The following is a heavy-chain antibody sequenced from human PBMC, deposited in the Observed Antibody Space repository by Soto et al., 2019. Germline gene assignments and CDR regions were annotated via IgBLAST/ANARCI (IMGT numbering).Heavy chain of an antibody. CDR3: ARVLSTVTTTHYGMDV. CDR1: GGSISSSNW. Sequence: LRETLSLTCVVSGGSISSSNWWSWVRQPPGKGLEWIGEVYHSGSTNYNPSLKSRVTISVDKSKNQFSLKLSSVTAADTAVYYSARVLSTVTTTHYGMDVWGQGTTVTVSS. V-gene: IGHV4-4*03. CDR2: VYHSGST. D-gene: IGHD4-17*01. J-gene: IGHJ6*02.